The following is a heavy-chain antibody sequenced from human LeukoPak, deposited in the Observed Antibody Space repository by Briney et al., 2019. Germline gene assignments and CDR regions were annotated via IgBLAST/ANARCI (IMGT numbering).Heavy chain of an antibody. CDR3: ARGVTLVRGVILLDAFDI. V-gene: IGHV1-3*01. Sequence: GASVKVSCKASGYTFTSYYMHWVRQAPGQRHEWMGWINAGSGNTRCSQKFQGRVTITRDTSARIAYMELSSLRSEDTAVYYCARGVTLVRGVILLDAFDIWGQGSMVTVSS. D-gene: IGHD3-10*01. J-gene: IGHJ3*02. CDR2: INAGSGNT. CDR1: GYTFTSYY.